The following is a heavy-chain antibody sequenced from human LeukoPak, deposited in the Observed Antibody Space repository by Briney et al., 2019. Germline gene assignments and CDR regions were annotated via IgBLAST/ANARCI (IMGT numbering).Heavy chain of an antibody. J-gene: IGHJ4*02. Sequence: PGRSLRLSCAASGFTFSSYAMHWVRQAPGKGLEWVAVISYDGSNKYYADSVKGRFTISRDNSKNTLYLQMNSLRAEDTAVYYCASAYYYDSSGTFDYWGQGTLATVSS. CDR3: ASAYYYDSSGTFDY. V-gene: IGHV3-30-3*01. CDR1: GFTFSSYA. CDR2: ISYDGSNK. D-gene: IGHD3-22*01.